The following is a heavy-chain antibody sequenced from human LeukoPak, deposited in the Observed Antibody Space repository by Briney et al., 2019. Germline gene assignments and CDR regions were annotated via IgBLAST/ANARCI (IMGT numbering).Heavy chain of an antibody. CDR1: GGTFSSYA. CDR3: AREYCGGDCYDYYFDY. J-gene: IGHJ4*02. V-gene: IGHV1-69*13. D-gene: IGHD2-21*02. CDR2: IIPIFGTA. Sequence: SVKVSCKASGGTFSSYAISWVRQAPGQGLEWMGGIIPIFGTANYAQKFQGRVTITADESTSTAYMELSSLRSEDTGVYYCAREYCGGDCYDYYFDYWGQGTLVTVSS.